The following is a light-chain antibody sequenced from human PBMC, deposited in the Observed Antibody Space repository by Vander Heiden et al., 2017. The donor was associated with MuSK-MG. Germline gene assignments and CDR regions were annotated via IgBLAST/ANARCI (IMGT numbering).Light chain of an antibody. Sequence: DIQMTQFPSSLSASVGDRVTITCRASQSISSYLNWYQQKPGKAPKLLIYAASSLQSGVPSRFSGSGSGTDFTLTISRLQPEDFATYYCQQSDSTPGTFGQGTKVEIK. CDR3: QQSDSTPGT. V-gene: IGKV1-39*01. CDR1: QSISSY. J-gene: IGKJ1*01. CDR2: AAS.